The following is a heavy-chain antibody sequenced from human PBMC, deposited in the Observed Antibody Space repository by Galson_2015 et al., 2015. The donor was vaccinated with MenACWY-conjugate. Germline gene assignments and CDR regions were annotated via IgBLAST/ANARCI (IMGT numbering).Heavy chain of an antibody. CDR3: ARGAVADRWYFDY. Sequence: QSGAEVTKPGESPKISCQGSGYSFTSYWIGWVRQMPGKGLEWMGIIYPGDSDTRYSPSFQGQVTISADKSISTAYLQWSSLKASDTTMYYCARGAVADRWYFDYWGQGTLVTVSS. CDR2: IYPGDSDT. D-gene: IGHD6-19*01. CDR1: GYSFTSYW. J-gene: IGHJ4*02. V-gene: IGHV5-51*01.